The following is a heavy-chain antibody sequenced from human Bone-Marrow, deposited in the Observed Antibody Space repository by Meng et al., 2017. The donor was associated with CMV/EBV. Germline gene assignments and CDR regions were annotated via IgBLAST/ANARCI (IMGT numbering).Heavy chain of an antibody. D-gene: IGHD3-3*01. CDR1: GYTFTSYG. Sequence: QIRWVHLGGGVRKPGASVRGPCKASGYTFTSYGISWVRQAPGQGLEWMGWISAYNGNTNYAQKLQGRVTMTTDTSTSTAYMELRSLRSDDTAVYYCARVLEAAHDYWGQGTLVTVSS. J-gene: IGHJ4*02. CDR3: ARVLEAAHDY. V-gene: IGHV1-18*01. CDR2: ISAYNGNT.